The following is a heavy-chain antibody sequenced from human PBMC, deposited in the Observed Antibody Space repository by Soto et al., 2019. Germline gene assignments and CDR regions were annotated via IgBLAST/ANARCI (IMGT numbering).Heavy chain of an antibody. CDR1: GFSFSSAW. D-gene: IGHD4-4*01. CDR3: ARDRAYSRFDY. CDR2: MNEDGSER. J-gene: IGHJ4*02. Sequence: EVQLVESGGGLVQPGGSLRLSCAVSGFSFSSAWTTWIRQAPGKGLERVAIMNEDGSERYYVDSVKGRFTISRDNAKNALFLQMNSLRVEDTAVCFCARDRAYSRFDYWGQGSLVTVSS. V-gene: IGHV3-7*03.